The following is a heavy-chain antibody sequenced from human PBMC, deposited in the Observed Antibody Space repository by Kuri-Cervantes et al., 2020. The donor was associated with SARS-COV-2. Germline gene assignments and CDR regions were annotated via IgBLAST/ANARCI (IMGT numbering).Heavy chain of an antibody. D-gene: IGHD3-3*01. CDR3: AREGSAYDRERADY. V-gene: IGHV1-18*01. J-gene: IGHJ4*02. CDR2: ISTDNGHT. Sequence: ASVKVSCKASGYTFTDYGITWVRQAPGQGPEWMGWISTDNGHTVYAPRLQGRLTMTTDTSTSTAYMELGSLRSDDTAVYYCAREGSAYDRERADYWGQGTLVTVSS. CDR1: GYTFTDYG.